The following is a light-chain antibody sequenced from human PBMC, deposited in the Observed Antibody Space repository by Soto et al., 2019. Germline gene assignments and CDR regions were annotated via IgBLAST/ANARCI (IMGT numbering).Light chain of an antibody. CDR1: QSVSSY. Sequence: EIVLTQSPATLSLSPGERSTLSCMASQSVSSYLAWYQQKPGQAPRLLIYDASNRATGIPARFSGSGSGTDFTLTISSLEPEDFAVYYCQQRSNGPPITFGQGTRLEIK. V-gene: IGKV3-11*01. CDR2: DAS. J-gene: IGKJ5*01. CDR3: QQRSNGPPIT.